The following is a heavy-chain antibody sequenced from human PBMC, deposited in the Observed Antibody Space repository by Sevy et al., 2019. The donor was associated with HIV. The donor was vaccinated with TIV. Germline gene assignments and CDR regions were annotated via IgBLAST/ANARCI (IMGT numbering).Heavy chain of an antibody. V-gene: IGHV3-21*01. J-gene: IGHJ4*02. CDR1: GFTFNSYT. D-gene: IGHD2-2*01. CDR3: ARDGGCSSTSCLLYFDY. Sequence: GGSLRLSCAASGFTFNSYTMNWVRQAPGKGLEWVSSITSGSTYIYYADSVKGRFTISRDNAKNSLYLQMNSLRAEDTAVNYCARDGGCSSTSCLLYFDYWGQGSLVTVSS. CDR2: ITSGSTYI.